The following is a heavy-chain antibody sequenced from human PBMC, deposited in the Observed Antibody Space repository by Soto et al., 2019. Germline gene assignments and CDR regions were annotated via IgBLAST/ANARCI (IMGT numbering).Heavy chain of an antibody. Sequence: SVKVSCKASGGTFSSYAISWVRQAPGQGLEWMGGIIPIFGTANYAQKFQGRVTITADESTSTAYMELSSLRSEDTAVYYCAREENNHYYQTLDYWGQGTLVTVSS. CDR1: GGTFSSYA. CDR3: AREENNHYYQTLDY. V-gene: IGHV1-69*13. CDR2: IIPIFGTA. D-gene: IGHD1-26*01. J-gene: IGHJ4*02.